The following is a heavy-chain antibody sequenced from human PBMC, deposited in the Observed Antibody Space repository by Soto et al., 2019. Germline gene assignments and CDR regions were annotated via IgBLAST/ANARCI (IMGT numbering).Heavy chain of an antibody. D-gene: IGHD6-19*01. CDR3: ARSFVGGTYPNGFDP. CDR1: DGSISSGAYY. Sequence: QVQLRESGPGLVKPSQTLSLTCTVSDGSISSGAYYWSWIRQPPGKGLEWIGYIYFSGDTYNNPSLKGRLSISRDTSKNQFFLRLSSVTAADTAVYYCARSFVGGTYPNGFDPWGQGTLVAVSS. CDR2: IYFSGDT. V-gene: IGHV4-30-4*01. J-gene: IGHJ5*02.